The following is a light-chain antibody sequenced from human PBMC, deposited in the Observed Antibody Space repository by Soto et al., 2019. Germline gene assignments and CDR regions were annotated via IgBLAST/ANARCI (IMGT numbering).Light chain of an antibody. J-gene: IGLJ1*01. CDR1: SSNIGAGYD. Sequence: QSVLTQPPSVSGAPGQRITLSFTGSSSNIGAGYDVHWYQQLPGTAPKLLIYGNSNRPSGVPDRFSGSKSGTSAALAITGLQAEDEADYYCESYDSSLSGSYVFGTGTKVTVL. V-gene: IGLV1-40*01. CDR2: GNS. CDR3: ESYDSSLSGSYV.